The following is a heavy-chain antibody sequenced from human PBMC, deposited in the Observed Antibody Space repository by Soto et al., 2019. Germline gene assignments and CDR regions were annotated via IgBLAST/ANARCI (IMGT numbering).Heavy chain of an antibody. CDR3: ARDRRYYGSGRSNGMDV. Sequence: SETLSLTCVVSGYSISSGYFWGWIRQPPGKGLEWIGTISHSGSTYSNPSLKSRVIISLDTSKNQFSLKLRSVTAADTAVYYCARDRRYYGSGRSNGMDVWGQGTTVTVS. V-gene: IGHV4-38-2*02. CDR1: GYSISSGYF. D-gene: IGHD3-10*01. CDR2: ISHSGST. J-gene: IGHJ6*02.